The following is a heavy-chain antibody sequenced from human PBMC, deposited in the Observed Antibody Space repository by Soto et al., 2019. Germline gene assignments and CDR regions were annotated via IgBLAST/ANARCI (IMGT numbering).Heavy chain of an antibody. V-gene: IGHV4-39*01. D-gene: IGHD3-16*01. CDR3: ARSFMNWFDP. CDR1: GGSISSSSYY. J-gene: IGHJ5*02. Sequence: PSETLSLTCTVSGGSISSSSYYWGWIRQPPGKGLEWIGSIYYSGSTYYNPSLKSRVTISVDTSKNQFSLKLSSVTAADTAVYYCARSFMNWFDPWGQGTLVTVSS. CDR2: IYYSGST.